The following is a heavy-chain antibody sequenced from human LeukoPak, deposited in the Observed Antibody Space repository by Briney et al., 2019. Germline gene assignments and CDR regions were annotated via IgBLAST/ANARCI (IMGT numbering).Heavy chain of an antibody. Sequence: SETLSLTCTISGGSINSYYWSWIRQPPGKGLEWIGYIYYSGSTYYNPSLKSRVTISVDTSKNQFSLKLSSVTAADTAVYYCARAEDIVAREWGQGTLVTVSS. V-gene: IGHV4-59*06. CDR2: IYYSGST. D-gene: IGHD2-15*01. CDR3: ARAEDIVARE. J-gene: IGHJ4*02. CDR1: GGSINSYY.